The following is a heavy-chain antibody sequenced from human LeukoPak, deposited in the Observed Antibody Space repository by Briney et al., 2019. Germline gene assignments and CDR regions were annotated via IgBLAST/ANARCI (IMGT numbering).Heavy chain of an antibody. CDR2: IYYSGST. CDR3: ARGAGWYDY. Sequence: PSQTLSLTCTVSRGSIRIYYWSCIPQPPGKGVEWIGYIYYSGSTNYNPSLKSRVSISVDTSKNQFSLKLSSVSAADTGVYYCARGAGWYDYWGQGTLVTVSS. D-gene: IGHD6-19*01. V-gene: IGHV4-59*01. J-gene: IGHJ4*02. CDR1: RGSIRIYY.